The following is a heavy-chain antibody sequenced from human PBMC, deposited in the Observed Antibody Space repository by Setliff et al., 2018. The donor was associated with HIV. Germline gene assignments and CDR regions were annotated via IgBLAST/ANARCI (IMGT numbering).Heavy chain of an antibody. CDR1: DGSISHSH. CDR3: ATYRGGEGGRGY. D-gene: IGHD1-26*01. J-gene: IGHJ4*02. Sequence: PSETLSLTCTVSDGSISHSHWSWIRQPPGKGLEWIGYVWDNGTTKYNPSLESRVTISLHTSKNQFSLTLSSVTAADTAVYYCATYRGGEGGRGYWGQGTLVTGSS. CDR2: VWDNGTT. V-gene: IGHV4-59*01.